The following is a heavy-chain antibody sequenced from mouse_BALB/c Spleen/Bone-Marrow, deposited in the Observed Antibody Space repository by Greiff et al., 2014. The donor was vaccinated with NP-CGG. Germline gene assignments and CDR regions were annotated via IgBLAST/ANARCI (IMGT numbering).Heavy chain of an antibody. CDR3: ARERYGYDGWYFDV. J-gene: IGHJ1*01. D-gene: IGHD2-2*01. CDR2: IAPGSGST. CDR1: GYTFTNYW. Sequence: DLVKPGASVKLSCKTSGYTFTNYWINWIKQRPGQGLEWLGRIAPGSGSTYYNEMFKVKAPLTVDTSSSTAYIQXXXLXXXXSAVYFCARERYGYDGWYFDVWGAGTTVTVSS. V-gene: IGHV1S41*01.